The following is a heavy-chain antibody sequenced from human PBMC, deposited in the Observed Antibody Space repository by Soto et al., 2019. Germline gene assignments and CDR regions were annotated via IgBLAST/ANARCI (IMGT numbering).Heavy chain of an antibody. D-gene: IGHD2-8*01. CDR2: ISGSGGST. Sequence: GGSLRLSCAASGFTFSSYAMSWVRQAPGKGLEWVSAISGSGGSTYYADSVKGRFTISRDNSKNTLYLQMNSLRAEDTAVYYCAKGCTNSVCYDAFDFWGQGTMVTVSS. CDR3: AKGCTNSVCYDAFDF. CDR1: GFTFSSYA. J-gene: IGHJ3*01. V-gene: IGHV3-23*01.